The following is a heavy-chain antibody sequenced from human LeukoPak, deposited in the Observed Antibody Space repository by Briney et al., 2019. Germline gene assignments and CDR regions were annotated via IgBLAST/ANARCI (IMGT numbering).Heavy chain of an antibody. CDR3: ASQESAYYYDRSGYYHH. CDR1: GFTFSSYA. CDR2: ISGSGGST. J-gene: IGHJ5*02. D-gene: IGHD3-22*01. Sequence: GGSLRLSCAASGFTFSSYAMSWVRQAPGKGLEWVSAISGSGGSTYYADSVQGRFTISRANSKNTLYLQMNSLRAEDTAVYYCASQESAYYYDRSGYYHHWGQGTLVTVSS. V-gene: IGHV3-23*01.